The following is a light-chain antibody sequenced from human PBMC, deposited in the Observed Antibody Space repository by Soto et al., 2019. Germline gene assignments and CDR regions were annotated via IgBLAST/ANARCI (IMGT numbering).Light chain of an antibody. CDR1: QSVSSNY. CDR3: QQYASSAIT. CDR2: GAS. V-gene: IGKV3-20*01. Sequence: EIVLTQSPGTLSLSPGERATLSCRASQSVSSNYLAWFQQKSGQAPRLLIYGASRRATGIPDRFSGSGSGTDFTLTINKLEPEDFAVYYCQQYASSAITFGQGTDWRL. J-gene: IGKJ5*01.